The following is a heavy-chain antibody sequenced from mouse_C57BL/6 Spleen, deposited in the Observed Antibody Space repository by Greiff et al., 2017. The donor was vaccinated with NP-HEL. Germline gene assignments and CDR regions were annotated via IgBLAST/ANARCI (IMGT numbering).Heavy chain of an antibody. CDR3: ASSEGIYYGNSYYFDY. Sequence: QVQLQQSGAELARPGASVKLSCKASGYTFTSYGISWVKQRTGQGLEWIGEIYPRSGNTYYNEKFKGKATLTADKASSTAYMELRSLTSEDSAVFFCASSEGIYYGNSYYFDYWGQGTTLTVSS. V-gene: IGHV1-81*01. D-gene: IGHD2-1*01. J-gene: IGHJ2*01. CDR2: IYPRSGNT. CDR1: GYTFTSYG.